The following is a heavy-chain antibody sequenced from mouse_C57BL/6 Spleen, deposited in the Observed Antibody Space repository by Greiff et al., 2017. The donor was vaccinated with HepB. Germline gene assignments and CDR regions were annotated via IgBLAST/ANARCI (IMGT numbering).Heavy chain of an antibody. J-gene: IGHJ4*01. CDR3: ARDQGVVAPYYYAMDY. V-gene: IGHV3-6*01. CDR1: GYSITSGYY. Sequence: EVQLQESGPGLVKPSQSLSLTCSVTGYSITSGYYWNWIRQFPGNKLEWMGYISYDGSNNYNPSLKNRISITRDTSKNQFFLKLNSVTTEDTATYYCARDQGVVAPYYYAMDYWGQGTSVTVSS. CDR2: ISYDGSN. D-gene: IGHD1-1*01.